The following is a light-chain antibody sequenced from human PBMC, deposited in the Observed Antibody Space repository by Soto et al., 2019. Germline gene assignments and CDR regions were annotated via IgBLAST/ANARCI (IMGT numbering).Light chain of an antibody. CDR3: QVWDSLSDHPV. V-gene: IGLV3-21*04. CDR2: SDS. J-gene: IGLJ2*01. CDR1: NIGDKI. Sequence: SYELTLPPSLSVPPGKTATITCGGDNIGDKIVHWYQQKPGQASVLVIHSDSDRPSGIPERFSGSNFGNTATLTISRVEAGDEADYFCQVWDSLSDHPVFGAGTKLTVL.